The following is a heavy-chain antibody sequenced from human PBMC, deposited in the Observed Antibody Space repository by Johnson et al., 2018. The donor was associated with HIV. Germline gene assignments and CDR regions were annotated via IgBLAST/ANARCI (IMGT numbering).Heavy chain of an antibody. Sequence: QVQLVESGGGVVQPGRSLRLSCAASGFTFSSYAMHWVSQAPGKGLEWVAVISYDGSNKYYADSVKRRFTISRDNAKNSLYLQMNSLRAEDTALYYCAKDMTPSQLAAFDIWGKGTMVTVSS. CDR1: GFTFSSYA. CDR3: AKDMTPSQLAAFDI. CDR2: ISYDGSNK. D-gene: IGHD6-13*01. V-gene: IGHV3-30-3*01. J-gene: IGHJ3*02.